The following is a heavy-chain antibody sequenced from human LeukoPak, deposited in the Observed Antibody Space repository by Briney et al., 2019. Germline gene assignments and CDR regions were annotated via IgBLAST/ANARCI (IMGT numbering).Heavy chain of an antibody. CDR2: ISSSGSTI. J-gene: IGHJ4*02. D-gene: IGHD2-15*01. CDR3: ARDREEYCSGGSCTNFDY. CDR1: GFTFSSYE. Sequence: GSLRLSCAASGFTFSSYEMNWVRQAPGKGLEWVSYISSSGSTIYYADSVKGRFTISRDNAKDSLYLQMNSLRAEDTAVYFCARDREEYCSGGSCTNFDYWGQGTLVTVSS. V-gene: IGHV3-48*03.